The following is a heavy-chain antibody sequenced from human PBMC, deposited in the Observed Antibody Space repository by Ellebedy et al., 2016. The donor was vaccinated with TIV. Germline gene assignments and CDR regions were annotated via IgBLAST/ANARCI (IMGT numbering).Heavy chain of an antibody. V-gene: IGHV1-8*01. Sequence: AASVKVSCKASGYDLSSYDINWLRQANGQGPEWMGWISPNFGNTNYAQKFQGRVSIGTDPSTGTMYMELSGLTSEDTAIYYCAPTLTFFGPYGMDVWGQGTAVTVSS. CDR2: ISPNFGNT. D-gene: IGHD3-3*01. J-gene: IGHJ6*02. CDR3: APTLTFFGPYGMDV. CDR1: GYDLSSYD.